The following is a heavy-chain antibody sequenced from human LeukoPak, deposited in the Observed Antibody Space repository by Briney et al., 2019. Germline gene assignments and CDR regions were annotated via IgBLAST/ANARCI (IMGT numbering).Heavy chain of an antibody. CDR2: INHSGST. V-gene: IGHV4-34*01. Sequence: PSETLSLTCAVYGGSFSGYYWSWIRQPPGKGLEWIGEINHSGSTNYNPSLKSRVTISVDTSKNQFSLKLSSVTAADTAVYYCARQYCSSTSCYNTRYNWFDPWGQGTLVTVSS. J-gene: IGHJ5*02. D-gene: IGHD2-2*02. CDR1: GGSFSGYY. CDR3: ARQYCSSTSCYNTRYNWFDP.